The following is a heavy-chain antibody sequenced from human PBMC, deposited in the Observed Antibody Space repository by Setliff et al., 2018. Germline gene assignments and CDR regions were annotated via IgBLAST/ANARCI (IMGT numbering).Heavy chain of an antibody. Sequence: ASVKVSCKASGYTFTSYGINWVRQAPGQGLEWMGWINGNSGVTKYAQKFQGRVTMTSETSISIVYMDLTRLTSDDTAVYYCVRQDILTSYYMFDYWGQGTLVTVSS. CDR2: INGNSGVT. CDR3: VRQDILTSYYMFDY. CDR1: GYTFTSYG. V-gene: IGHV1-2*02. D-gene: IGHD3-9*01. J-gene: IGHJ4*02.